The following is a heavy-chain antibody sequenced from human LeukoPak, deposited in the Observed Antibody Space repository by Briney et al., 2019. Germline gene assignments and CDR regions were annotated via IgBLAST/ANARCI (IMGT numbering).Heavy chain of an antibody. V-gene: IGHV1-18*01. CDR3: ASDSRFDGIAAAGYPGY. CDR1: GYTFTSYG. J-gene: IGHJ4*02. CDR2: NSAYNGNT. Sequence: VASLKLSCKASGYTFTSYGISCVRQAPGQRLGWMGWNSAYNGNTNYAQKLQGRVTMTTDTSTSTAYMELRSLRSDDAAVYYCASDSRFDGIAAAGYPGYWGQGTLVTVSS. D-gene: IGHD6-13*01.